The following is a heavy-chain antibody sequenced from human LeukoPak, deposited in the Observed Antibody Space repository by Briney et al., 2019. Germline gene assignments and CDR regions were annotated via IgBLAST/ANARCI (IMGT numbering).Heavy chain of an antibody. CDR1: GYSISSGYY. CDR2: IYHSGST. D-gene: IGHD6-19*01. CDR3: ARPYFHYSSGPRFDY. V-gene: IGHV4-38-2*01. Sequence: PSETLSLTCAVSGYSISSGYYWGWIRQPPGKGLEWIGSIYHSGSTYYNPSLKSRVTIPVDTSKNQFSLKLSSVTAADTAVYYCARPYFHYSSGPRFDYWGQGTLVTVSS. J-gene: IGHJ4*02.